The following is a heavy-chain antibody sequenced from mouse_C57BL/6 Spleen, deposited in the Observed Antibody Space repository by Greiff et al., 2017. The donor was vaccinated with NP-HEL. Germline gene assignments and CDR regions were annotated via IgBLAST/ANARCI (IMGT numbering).Heavy chain of an antibody. D-gene: IGHD1-1*01. Sequence: VMLVESGPELVKPGASVKLSCKASGYTFTSYDINWVKQRPGQGLEWIGWIYPRDGSTKYNEKFKGKATLTVDTSSSTAYMELHSLTSEDSAVYFCARPITTVVATPFDYWGQGTTLTVSS. V-gene: IGHV1-85*01. CDR2: IYPRDGST. J-gene: IGHJ2*01. CDR3: ARPITTVVATPFDY. CDR1: GYTFTSYD.